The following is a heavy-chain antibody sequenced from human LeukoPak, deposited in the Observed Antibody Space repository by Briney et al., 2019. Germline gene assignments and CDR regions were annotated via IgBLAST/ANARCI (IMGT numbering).Heavy chain of an antibody. V-gene: IGHV5-51*01. D-gene: IGHD2-2*01. CDR1: DSISTADW. J-gene: IGHJ6*02. CDR2: IYPGDSDT. Sequence: GASLDFSWQASDSISTADWSGGGRQHRGKGLGWAGIIYPGDSDTRYSPSFQGQVTISADKSITTAYLQWSSLKASDTAMYYCLVSSNYYYYYGLDVWGQGTTVTVSS. CDR3: LVSSNYYYYYGLDV.